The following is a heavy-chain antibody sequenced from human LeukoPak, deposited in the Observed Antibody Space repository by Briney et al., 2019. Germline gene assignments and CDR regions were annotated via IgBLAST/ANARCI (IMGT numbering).Heavy chain of an antibody. CDR1: EFAFSSYV. CDR2: IAALTTDT. J-gene: IGHJ4*02. D-gene: IGHD2-2*01. Sequence: PGGSLRLSCAASEFAFSSYVLSWVRQAPGKGLEWVSTIAALTTDTYYADSVKGRFSISRDNSKKTFYLQMYSLRAEDTAVYYCAKNVVPDSLDVLFDSWGQGTQVTVSS. V-gene: IGHV3-23*01. CDR3: AKNVVPDSLDVLFDS.